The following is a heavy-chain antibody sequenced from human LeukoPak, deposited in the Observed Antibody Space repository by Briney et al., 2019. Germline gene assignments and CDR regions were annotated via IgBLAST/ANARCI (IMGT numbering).Heavy chain of an antibody. D-gene: IGHD3-10*02. J-gene: IGHJ4*02. Sequence: GGSLRLSCAASGFTFSSHEMNWVRQAPGKGLEWVSYISISGSTIYYADSVKGRSTISRDNARNSLHLQMNSLRAEDTALYYCASGEVFGDLFDVYWGQGTLVTVSS. CDR3: ASGEVFGDLFDVY. CDR2: ISISGSTI. V-gene: IGHV3-48*03. CDR1: GFTFSSHE.